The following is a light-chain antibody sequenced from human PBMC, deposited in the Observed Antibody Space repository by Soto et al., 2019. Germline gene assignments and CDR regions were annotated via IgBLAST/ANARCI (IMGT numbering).Light chain of an antibody. CDR3: SSYTTTNTYV. Sequence: QSVLTQPASVSGSPGQSITISCTGGSSDIGGYNYVSWFQQHPGKAPKLMIYEVTNRPSGVSNRFSGSKSGSTASLTISGLQAEDEADYYCSSYTTTNTYVFGTGTKVTVL. J-gene: IGLJ1*01. V-gene: IGLV2-14*01. CDR1: SSDIGGYNY. CDR2: EVT.